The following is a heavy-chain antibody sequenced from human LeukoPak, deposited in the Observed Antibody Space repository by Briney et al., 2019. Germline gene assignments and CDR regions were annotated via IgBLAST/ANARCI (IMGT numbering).Heavy chain of an antibody. CDR3: AKDYSDSRVGDVFLEY. V-gene: IGHV3-23*01. D-gene: IGHD1-26*01. Sequence: GGSLRLSCAASGLTFSNYAMSWFRQAPGKGLEWGSGITSGFTPHYADSVKGRFTISRDNSKNTFHLQMNSLRAEDTAVYYCAKDYSDSRVGDVFLEYWGQGTLVTVSS. CDR1: GLTFSNYA. J-gene: IGHJ4*02. CDR2: ITSGFTP.